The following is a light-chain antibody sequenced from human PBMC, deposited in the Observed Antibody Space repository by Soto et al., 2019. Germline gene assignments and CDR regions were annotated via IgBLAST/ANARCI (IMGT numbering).Light chain of an antibody. CDR1: QSISSY. CDR3: QQSYSTPPT. Sequence: DIQMTQSPSSLSASVGDRVTITCRASQSISSYLNWYQQKPGKAPKLLIYAASSLKSGVPSRFSGSGSGTDFTLTISSLQPEDFATYYCQQSYSTPPTFGQGTKVDIK. CDR2: AAS. V-gene: IGKV1-39*01. J-gene: IGKJ1*01.